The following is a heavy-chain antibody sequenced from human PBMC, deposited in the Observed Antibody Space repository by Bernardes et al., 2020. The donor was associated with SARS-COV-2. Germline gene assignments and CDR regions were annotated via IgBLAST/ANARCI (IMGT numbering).Heavy chain of an antibody. J-gene: IGHJ5*02. Sequence: ASVKVSCKVSGYTLIELSMHWVRQAPGKGLEWMGGFDPEGGETIYAQKFQGRVTMTEDTSTDTAYMELSSLRSEDTAVYYCATSTAISGPPNWFDPWGQGTLVTVSS. CDR1: GYTLIELS. D-gene: IGHD3-3*01. CDR2: FDPEGGET. CDR3: ATSTAISGPPNWFDP. V-gene: IGHV1-24*01.